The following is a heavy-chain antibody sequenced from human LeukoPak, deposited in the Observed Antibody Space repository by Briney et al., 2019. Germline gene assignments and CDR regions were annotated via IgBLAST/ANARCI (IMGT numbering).Heavy chain of an antibody. D-gene: IGHD1-26*01. J-gene: IGHJ4*02. V-gene: IGHV4-34*01. CDR1: GGSFSGYY. CDR2: INHSGST. Sequence: PSETLSLTCAVYGGSFSGYYWSWIRQPPGKGLEWIGEINHSGSTNYNPSLKSRVTISVDTSKNQFSLKLSSVTAADTAVYYCARVIVGATTIDYWGQGTLVTVSS. CDR3: ARVIVGATTIDY.